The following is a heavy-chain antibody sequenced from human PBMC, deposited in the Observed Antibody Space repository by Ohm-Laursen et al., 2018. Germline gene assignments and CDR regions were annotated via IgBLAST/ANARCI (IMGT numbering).Heavy chain of an antibody. CDR1: GSTFSSYA. CDR2: ISSNGGST. V-gene: IGHV3-64*01. D-gene: IGHD4-11*01. Sequence: SLRLSCAASGSTFSSYAMHWVRQAPGKGLEYVSAISSNGGSTYYANSVKGRFTISRDNSKNTLYLQMGSLRAEDMAVYYCARENSNYVYFDYWGQGTLVTVSS. CDR3: ARENSNYVYFDY. J-gene: IGHJ4*02.